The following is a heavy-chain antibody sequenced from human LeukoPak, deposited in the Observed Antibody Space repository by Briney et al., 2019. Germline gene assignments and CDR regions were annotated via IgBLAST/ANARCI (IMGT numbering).Heavy chain of an antibody. CDR1: GFTFSSYS. J-gene: IGHJ4*02. D-gene: IGHD2-2*01. CDR3: ARDLIVVVPAAMMNYFDY. CDR2: ISSSSSTI. Sequence: GGSLRLSCAASGFTFSSYSMNWVRQAPGKGLECVSYISSSSSTIYYADSVKGRFTISRGNAKNSLYLQMNSLRAEDTAVYYCARDLIVVVPAAMMNYFDYWGQGTLVTVSS. V-gene: IGHV3-48*01.